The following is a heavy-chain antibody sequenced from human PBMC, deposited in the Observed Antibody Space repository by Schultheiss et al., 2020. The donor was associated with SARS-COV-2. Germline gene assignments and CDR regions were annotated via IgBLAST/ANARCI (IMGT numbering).Heavy chain of an antibody. CDR2: ITHSGST. V-gene: IGHV4-34*01. J-gene: IGHJ4*02. Sequence: SETLSLTCAVYGGPFSGYSWSWIRQPPGKGLEWIGEITHSGSTDYNPSLKSRVTISVDTSKNQFSLKLSSVTAADTAVYYCARVPMRKSFDYWGQGTLVTVAS. CDR3: ARVPMRKSFDY. CDR1: GGPFSGYS.